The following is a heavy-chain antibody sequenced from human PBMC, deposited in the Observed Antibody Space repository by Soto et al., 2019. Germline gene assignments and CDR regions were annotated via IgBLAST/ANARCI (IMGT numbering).Heavy chain of an antibody. Sequence: GASVKVSCKASGYTSTSYGISWVRQAPGQGLEWMGWISAYNGHTNYAQKLQGRVTMTTDASTSTAYMELRSLRSDDTAVYYCARPRYCNGIRCYSFDFWGRGTLVTVSS. CDR1: GYTSTSYG. V-gene: IGHV1-18*01. D-gene: IGHD2-15*01. CDR3: ARPRYCNGIRCYSFDF. CDR2: ISAYNGHT. J-gene: IGHJ4*01.